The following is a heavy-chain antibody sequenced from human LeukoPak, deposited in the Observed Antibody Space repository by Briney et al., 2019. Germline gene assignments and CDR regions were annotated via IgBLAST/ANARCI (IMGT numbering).Heavy chain of an antibody. J-gene: IGHJ4*02. CDR1: GGTFSSYA. V-gene: IGHV1-69*04. CDR2: IIPILGIA. D-gene: IGHD6-13*01. CDR3: AAQRRIAAASDY. Sequence: SVKVSCKASGGTFSSYAISWVRQAPGQGLEWMGRIIPILGIANYAQKFQGRVTITADKSTSTAYMELSSLRSEDTAVYYCAAQRRIAAASDYWGQGTLVTVSS.